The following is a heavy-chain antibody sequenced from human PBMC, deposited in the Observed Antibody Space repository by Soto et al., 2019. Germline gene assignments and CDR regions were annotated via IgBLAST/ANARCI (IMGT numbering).Heavy chain of an antibody. CDR1: GYTFTSYY. D-gene: IGHD2-15*01. CDR2: INPSGGST. J-gene: IGHJ4*02. Sequence: ASVKVSCKASGYTFTSYYMHWVRQAPGQGLEWMGIINPSGGSTSYAQKFQGRVTMTRDTSTSTVYMELSSLRSEDTAMYYCARDRGARGGRPPAGLYYFDYWGQGTLVTVSS. V-gene: IGHV1-46*01. CDR3: ARDRGARGGRPPAGLYYFDY.